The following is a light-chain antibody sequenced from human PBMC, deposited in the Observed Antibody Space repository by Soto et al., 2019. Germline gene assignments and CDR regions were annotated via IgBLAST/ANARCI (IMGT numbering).Light chain of an antibody. Sequence: EILMTQSPATLSVSPGERATLSWGASQSVSSKLAWYQQKPGQAPRLLIYGASTRATGIPASFSGSGSGTEFTLTISSLQSEDFAVYYCQQYNNWHTVTFGQGTKVDIK. CDR1: QSVSSK. V-gene: IGKV3-15*01. CDR2: GAS. CDR3: QQYNNWHTVT. J-gene: IGKJ1*01.